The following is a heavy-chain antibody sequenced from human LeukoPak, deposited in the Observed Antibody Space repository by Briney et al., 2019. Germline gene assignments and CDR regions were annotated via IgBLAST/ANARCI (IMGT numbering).Heavy chain of an antibody. CDR3: ARALPGRITMIVVGGGAFDI. CDR1: GGTFSSYT. D-gene: IGHD3-22*01. CDR2: IIPILGIA. J-gene: IGHJ3*02. Sequence: ASVKVSCKASGGTFSSYTISWVRQAPGQGLEWMGRIIPILGIANYAQKFQGRVTITADKSTNTAYMELSSLRSEDTAVYYCARALPGRITMIVVGGGAFDIWGQGTMVTVSS. V-gene: IGHV1-69*02.